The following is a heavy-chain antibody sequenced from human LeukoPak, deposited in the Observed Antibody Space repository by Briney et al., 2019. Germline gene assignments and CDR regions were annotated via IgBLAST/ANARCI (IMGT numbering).Heavy chain of an antibody. Sequence: GGSLRLSCAASGFTFSSQAMSWVRQAPGKGLEWVSGISDTTYYADSVEGRFTISRDNSKNTLYLQMNSLRVEDTALYFCAKRQSYGNSPFDYWGQGTLVTVSS. CDR2: ISDTT. D-gene: IGHD3-16*01. CDR3: AKRQSYGNSPFDY. CDR1: GFTFSSQA. V-gene: IGHV3-23*01. J-gene: IGHJ4*02.